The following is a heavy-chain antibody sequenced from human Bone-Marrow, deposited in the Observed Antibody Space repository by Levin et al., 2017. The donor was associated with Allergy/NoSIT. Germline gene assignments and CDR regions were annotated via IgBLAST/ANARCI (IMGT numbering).Heavy chain of an antibody. CDR2: IYPGDSDT. CDR3: ARVRSLLSYGDYFAYYFDY. D-gene: IGHD4-17*01. V-gene: IGHV5-51*01. CDR1: GYSFTSYW. Sequence: SGGSLRLSCKGSGYSFTSYWIGWVRQMPGKGLEWMGIIYPGDSDTRYSPSFQGQVTISADKSISTAYLQWSSLKASDTAMYYCARVRSLLSYGDYFAYYFDYWGQGTLVTVSS. J-gene: IGHJ4*02.